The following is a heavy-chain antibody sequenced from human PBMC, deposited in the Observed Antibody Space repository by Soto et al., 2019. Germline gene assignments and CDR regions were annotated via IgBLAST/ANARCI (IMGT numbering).Heavy chain of an antibody. CDR1: GFTFSSYA. J-gene: IGHJ4*02. CDR3: AIWGYGSGTFDD. V-gene: IGHV3-23*01. CDR2: ISGSGGST. D-gene: IGHD3-10*01. Sequence: PGGSLRLSCAASGFTFSSYAMSWVRQAPGKGLEWVSAISGSGGSTYYADSVKGRFTISRDNSKNTLYLQMNSLRAEDTAVYYCAIWGYGSGTFDDWGQGTLVTVSS.